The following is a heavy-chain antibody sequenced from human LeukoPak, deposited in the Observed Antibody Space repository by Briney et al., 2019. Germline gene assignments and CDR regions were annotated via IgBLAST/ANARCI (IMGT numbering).Heavy chain of an antibody. CDR3: AKNGGHALYDS. Sequence: GGSLRLSCAASVFSFSTYAMTWVRQAPGKGLEWVSAVSGDGHNAYYADSVKGRFTISRDNSRSTLYLQMNSLRAEDTAVYYCAKNGGHALYDSWGQGTLVTLSS. V-gene: IGHV3-23*01. D-gene: IGHD2-2*02. CDR2: VSGDGHNA. CDR1: VFSFSTYA. J-gene: IGHJ5*01.